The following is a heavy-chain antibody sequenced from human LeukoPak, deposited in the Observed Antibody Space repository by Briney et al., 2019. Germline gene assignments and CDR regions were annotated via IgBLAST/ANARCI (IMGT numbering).Heavy chain of an antibody. V-gene: IGHV4-30-2*01. D-gene: IGHD6-6*01. Sequence: PSQTLSLTCAVSGGSISSGGYSWSWIRQPPGKGLEWIGYIYHSGSTYYNPSLKSRVTISVDRSKNQFSLKLSSVTAADTAVYYCARAPEEGIAARGGFDYWGQGTLVTVSS. CDR3: ARAPEEGIAARGGFDY. CDR2: IYHSGST. CDR1: GGSISSGGYS. J-gene: IGHJ4*02.